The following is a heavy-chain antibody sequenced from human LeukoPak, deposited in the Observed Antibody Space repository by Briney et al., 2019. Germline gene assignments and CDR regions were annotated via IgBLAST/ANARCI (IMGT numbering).Heavy chain of an antibody. D-gene: IGHD2-15*01. CDR1: GFTLSSYE. J-gene: IGHJ5*02. CDR3: ARAGGGYWFDP. Sequence: PGGSLRLSCAVSGFTLSSYEMNWVRQAPGKGLEWVSYISTSGHTTYYTDSVKGRFTISRDNAKNSLFLQMNSLRAEDTAVYYCARAGGGYWFDPWGQGTLVTVSS. V-gene: IGHV3-48*03. CDR2: ISTSGHTT.